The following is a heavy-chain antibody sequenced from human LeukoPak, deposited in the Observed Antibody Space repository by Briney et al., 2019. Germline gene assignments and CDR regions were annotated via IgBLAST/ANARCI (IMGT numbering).Heavy chain of an antibody. CDR2: INIDGNTS. CDR1: GFTFSSYW. J-gene: IGHJ4*02. Sequence: GGSLRLSCAASGFTFSSYWMRWVRQAPGKGLVWVSRINIDGNTSNYADSVKGRFTISRDNAKNAVYLQMNSLRVEDTAVYYCARASALATPPFAYWGQGTLVTVSS. CDR3: ARASALATPPFAY. V-gene: IGHV3-74*01. D-gene: IGHD5-12*01.